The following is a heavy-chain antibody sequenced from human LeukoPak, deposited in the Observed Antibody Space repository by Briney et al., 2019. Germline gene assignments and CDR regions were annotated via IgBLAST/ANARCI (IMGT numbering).Heavy chain of an antibody. CDR1: GGSFSGYY. CDR2: INHSGST. CDR3: ARDGAWFRNVFDY. J-gene: IGHJ4*02. D-gene: IGHD3-10*01. Sequence: SETLSLTCAVYGGSFSGYYWSWIRQPPGKGLEWIGEINHSGSTNYNPSLKSRVTISVDTSKNQFSLKLSSVTAADTAVYYCARDGAWFRNVFDYWGQGTLVTVSS. V-gene: IGHV4-34*01.